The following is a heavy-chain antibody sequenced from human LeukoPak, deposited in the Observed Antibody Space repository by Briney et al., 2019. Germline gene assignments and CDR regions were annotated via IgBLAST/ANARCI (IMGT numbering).Heavy chain of an antibody. CDR2: FYYSGST. CDR1: GGSISSSSYY. Sequence: SETLSLTCTVSGGSISSSSYYWGWIRQPPGKGLEWIGSFYYSGSTYYNPSLKSRVTISVDTSKNQFSLKLSSVTAADTAVYYCARVKRSEVDYWGQGTLVTVSS. V-gene: IGHV4-39*07. CDR3: ARVKRSEVDY. J-gene: IGHJ4*02.